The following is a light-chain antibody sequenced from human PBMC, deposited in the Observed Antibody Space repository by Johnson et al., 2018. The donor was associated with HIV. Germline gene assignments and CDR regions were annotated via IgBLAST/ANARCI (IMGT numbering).Light chain of an antibody. CDR3: GTWDSSLSAGGV. CDR1: SSDMGNYA. CDR2: DNN. J-gene: IGLJ1*01. V-gene: IGLV1-51*01. Sequence: QSVLTQPPSVSAAPGQKVTISCSGSSSDMGNYAVSWYQQLPGTAPKLLIYDNNKRPSGIPDRFSGSKSGTSATLGITGLQTGDEADYYCGTWDSSLSAGGVFGTGTKVT.